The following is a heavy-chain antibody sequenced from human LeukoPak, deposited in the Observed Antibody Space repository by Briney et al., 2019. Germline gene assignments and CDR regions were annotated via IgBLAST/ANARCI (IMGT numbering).Heavy chain of an antibody. CDR1: GFTFSSYA. CDR3: TTGPLDY. J-gene: IGHJ4*02. CDR2: IYSKTDGGTT. V-gene: IGHV3-15*01. Sequence: GGSLRLSCAASGFTFSSYAMSWVRQAPGKGLEWVGRIYSKTDGGTTDYAAPVKGRFTISRDDSKNTVYLQMNSLKTEDTAVYYCTTGPLDYWGQGTLVTVSS.